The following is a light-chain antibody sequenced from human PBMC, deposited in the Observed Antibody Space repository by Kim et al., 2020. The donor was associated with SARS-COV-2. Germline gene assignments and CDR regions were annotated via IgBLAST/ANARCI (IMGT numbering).Light chain of an antibody. CDR2: AAS. V-gene: IGKV1-39*01. CDR3: QQTYRTPYT. CDR1: QSIKSY. J-gene: IGKJ2*01. Sequence: DIQMTQSPSSLSASVGDRVTLTCRASQSIKSYLKWYQQKPGKAPNLLIYAASNLQSGTPSRFSGGGSGTDFTLNISSLQQEDLATYYCQQTYRTPYTFGQGTKLEI.